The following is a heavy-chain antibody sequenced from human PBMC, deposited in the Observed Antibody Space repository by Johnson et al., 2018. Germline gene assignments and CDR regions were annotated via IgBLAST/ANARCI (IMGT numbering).Heavy chain of an antibody. CDR1: GFTFSSYW. D-gene: IGHD2-15*01. CDR2: IKEDGREQ. V-gene: IGHV3-7*03. CDR3: AKDFVSGNRIFDPFYI. J-gene: IGHJ3*02. Sequence: VQLVESGGGLVQPGGSLRLSCVASGFTFSSYWMNWVRQAPGTGLEWVANIKEDGREQSYVDSVKVRCTISRDNSNNMLYLQMKSLRADDTAVYYCAKDFVSGNRIFDPFYIWGRGTMVTVSS.